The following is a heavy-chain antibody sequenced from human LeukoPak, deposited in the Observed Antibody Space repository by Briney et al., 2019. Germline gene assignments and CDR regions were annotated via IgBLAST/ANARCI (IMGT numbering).Heavy chain of an antibody. CDR3: ARGRPIRHSRPYNWFDP. CDR1: GGSISSYY. Sequence: PSETLSLTCTVSGGSISSYYWSWIRQPPGKGLEWIGEINHSGSTNYNPSLKSRVTISVDTSKNQFSLKLSSVTAADTAVYYCARGRPIRHSRPYNWFDPWGQGTLVTVSS. D-gene: IGHD2-21*01. J-gene: IGHJ5*02. CDR2: INHSGST. V-gene: IGHV4-34*01.